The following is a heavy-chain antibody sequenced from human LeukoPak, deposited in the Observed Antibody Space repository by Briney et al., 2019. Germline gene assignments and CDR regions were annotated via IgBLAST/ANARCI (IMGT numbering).Heavy chain of an antibody. V-gene: IGHV4-30-4*01. CDR3: ARGKPPEDEYYLDY. D-gene: IGHD1-14*01. J-gene: IGHJ4*02. CDR1: GGSISSGDYC. Sequence: PSQTLSLTCTVSGGSISSGDYCWSWIRQPPGKGLEWIGYIYYSGSTYYNPSLKSRVTISVDTSKNQFSLKLSSVTAADTAVYYCARGKPPEDEYYLDYWGQGTLVTVSS. CDR2: IYYSGST.